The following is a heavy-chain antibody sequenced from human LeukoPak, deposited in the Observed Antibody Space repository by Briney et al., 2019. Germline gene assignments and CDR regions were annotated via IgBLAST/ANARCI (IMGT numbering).Heavy chain of an antibody. D-gene: IGHD3-22*01. CDR1: GGSIRYGDYY. V-gene: IGHV4-31*03. Sequence: SETLSLTCSVSGGSIRYGDYYWLWLRQNPGKGREWIVYIYDCGRTYSSLSRNSRVTISADTSKSQFSLNLRSVTAADTAVYYGAGGDRYFDYWGQGTLVTVSS. J-gene: IGHJ4*02. CDR2: IYDCGRT. CDR3: AGGDRYFDY.